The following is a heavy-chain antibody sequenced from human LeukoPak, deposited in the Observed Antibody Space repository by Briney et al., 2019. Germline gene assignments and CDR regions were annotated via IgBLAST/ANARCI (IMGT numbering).Heavy chain of an antibody. CDR2: IYISETT. V-gene: IGHV4-4*07. CDR3: ARGPYSYDSSGAFDI. CDR1: GGSISSYY. D-gene: IGHD3-22*01. Sequence: SETLSLTCTVSGGSISSYYWSWIRQPAGKGLEWIGRIYISETTIYNPSLRSRVTISVDTSKNQFSLKLSSVTAADTAVYFCARGPYSYDSSGAFDIWGQGTMVTVSS. J-gene: IGHJ3*02.